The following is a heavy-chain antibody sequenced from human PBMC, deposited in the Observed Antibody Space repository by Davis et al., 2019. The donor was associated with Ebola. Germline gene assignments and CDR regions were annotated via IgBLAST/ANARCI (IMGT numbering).Heavy chain of an antibody. J-gene: IGHJ6*04. CDR1: GFSLSNPRVS. CDR2: IFSNDEK. CDR3: ARIYDNRAYYGYYYGMDV. V-gene: IGHV2-26*01. Sequence: SGPTLVKPTETLTLTCTVSGFSLSNPRVSVSWIRQPPGKALEWLAHIFSNDEKSYSTSLKSRLTISKDTSKSQVVLTMTNMDPVDTATYYCARIYDNRAYYGYYYGMDVWGTGTTVTVSS. D-gene: IGHD3-22*01.